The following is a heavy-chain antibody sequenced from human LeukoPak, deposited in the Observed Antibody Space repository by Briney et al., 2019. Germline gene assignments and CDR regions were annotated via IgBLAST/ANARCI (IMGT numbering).Heavy chain of an antibody. CDR3: ARVPSGVRGIIIDY. D-gene: IGHD3-10*01. Sequence: PSETLSLTCTVSGGSVSSGSYYWSWIRQPPGEGLEWIGYVYYSGSTNYNPSLKSRVTVSVDTSKNQFSLKLSSVTAADTAVYYCARVPSGVRGIIIDYWGQGTLVTVSS. CDR1: GGSVSSGSYY. J-gene: IGHJ4*02. CDR2: VYYSGST. V-gene: IGHV4-61*01.